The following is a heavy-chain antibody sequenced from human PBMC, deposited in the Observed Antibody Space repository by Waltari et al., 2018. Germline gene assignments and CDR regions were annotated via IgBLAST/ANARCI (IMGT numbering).Heavy chain of an antibody. J-gene: IGHJ4*02. D-gene: IGHD4-17*01. Sequence: EVHLVESGGGLVQPGGSLGLSCAAFGFTVSSDFMSWVRQAPGKGLEWVSVIQSDGTTYYADSVKGRFTVSRDTSKNTVYLQMNSLRDEDTAVYYCARHDYGGYWGQGTLVTVSS. V-gene: IGHV3-66*04. CDR2: IQSDGTT. CDR3: ARHDYGGY. CDR1: GFTVSSDF.